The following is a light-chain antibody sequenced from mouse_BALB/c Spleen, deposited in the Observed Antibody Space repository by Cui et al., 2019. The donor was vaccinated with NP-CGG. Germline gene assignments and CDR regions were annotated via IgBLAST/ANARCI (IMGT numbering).Light chain of an antibody. J-gene: IGLJ1*01. CDR1: TGAVTTSNY. V-gene: IGLV1*01. CDR2: GTN. Sequence: QPIFTPQSALPTSPGETGTLTCRSSTGAVTTSNYANWVQEKPDHLFTGLIGGTNNRAPGVPARFSGSLIGDKAALTITGAQTEDEAIYFCALWYSNHWVFGGGTKLTVL. CDR3: ALWYSNHWV.